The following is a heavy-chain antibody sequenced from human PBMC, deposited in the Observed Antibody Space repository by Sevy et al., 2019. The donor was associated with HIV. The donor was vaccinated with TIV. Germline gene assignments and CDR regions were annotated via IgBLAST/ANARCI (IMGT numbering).Heavy chain of an antibody. CDR3: AGGGYCSSTSCYLRLGWYDP. D-gene: IGHD2-2*01. CDR2: IIPIFGTA. CDR1: GGTFSSYA. Sequence: ASVKVSCKASGGTFSSYAISWVRQAPGQGLEWMGVIIPIFGTANYAQKFQGGVTITADESTSTAYMELSSLRSEETAVYYCAGGGYCSSTSCYLRLGWYDPWGQGTVVTVSS. J-gene: IGHJ5*02. V-gene: IGHV1-69*13.